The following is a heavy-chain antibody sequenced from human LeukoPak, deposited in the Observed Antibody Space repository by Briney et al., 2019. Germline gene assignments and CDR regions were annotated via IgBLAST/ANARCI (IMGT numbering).Heavy chain of an antibody. J-gene: IGHJ4*02. D-gene: IGHD1-26*01. CDR3: ARQGSYYRFDY. CDR2: IYHSGST. Sequence: SETLSLTCAVSGYSISSGYYWGWIRQPPGKGLEWIGRIYHSGSTYYNPSLESRVTLSVDTSKNQFSLRLSSVTATDTAVYYCARQGSYYRFDYWGQGTLVTVSS. V-gene: IGHV4-38-2*01. CDR1: GYSISSGYY.